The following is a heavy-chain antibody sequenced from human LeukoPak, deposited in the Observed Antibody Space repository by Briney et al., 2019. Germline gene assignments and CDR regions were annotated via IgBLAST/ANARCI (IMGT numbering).Heavy chain of an antibody. V-gene: IGHV3-53*01. Sequence: GGSLRLSCAASGFTVSSNYMSWVRQAPGKGLEWVPVIYSGGSTYYADSVKGRFTISRDNSKNTLYLQMNSLRAEDTAVYYCARARDSSGYFDYWGQGTLVTVSS. CDR2: IYSGGST. CDR1: GFTVSSNY. J-gene: IGHJ4*02. CDR3: ARARDSSGYFDY. D-gene: IGHD3-22*01.